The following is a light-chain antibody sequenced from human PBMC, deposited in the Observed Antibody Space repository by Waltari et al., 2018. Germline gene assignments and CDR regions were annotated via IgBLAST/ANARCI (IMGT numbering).Light chain of an antibody. J-gene: IGKJ4*01. V-gene: IGKV3-20*01. CDR3: QQYDGLVVT. CDR2: GAS. Sequence: EIVLTQSPGTLSLSPGERVILSCRASQYITGGWMTWYHQQPGQAPRLLTYGASTRAPGVPDSFSGSGSGTDFTLAISGLEPEDSGVYYCQQYDGLVVTFGGGTRVEIE. CDR1: QYITGGW.